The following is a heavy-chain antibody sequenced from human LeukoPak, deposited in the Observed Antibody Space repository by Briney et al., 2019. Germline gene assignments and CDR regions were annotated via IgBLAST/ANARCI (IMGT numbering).Heavy chain of an antibody. D-gene: IGHD3-10*01. Sequence: GRFLRLSCAASGFTFSSYWMSWVRQAPGKGLEWVANMKQDGSEKYYVDSVKGRFTISRDNAKNSLYLQMNSLRAENTAVYYCARDGSGSGSYPFDYWGQGTLVTVSS. CDR2: MKQDGSEK. V-gene: IGHV3-7*01. CDR3: ARDGSGSGSYPFDY. CDR1: GFTFSSYW. J-gene: IGHJ4*02.